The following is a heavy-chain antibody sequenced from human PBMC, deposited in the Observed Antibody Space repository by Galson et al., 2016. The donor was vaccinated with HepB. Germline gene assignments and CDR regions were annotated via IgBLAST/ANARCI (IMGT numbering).Heavy chain of an antibody. Sequence: SLRLSCAASGFTFGSYAMTWVRQAPGKGLEWVSGIGGSGGSINYADSVKGRFTISRDNPKNTLYLQMNSLRAENTAVYYCAKVGPSCSSTRCSDYYFDYWGQGTLVTVSS. J-gene: IGHJ4*02. CDR1: GFTFGSYA. V-gene: IGHV3-23*01. CDR3: AKVGPSCSSTRCSDYYFDY. D-gene: IGHD2-2*01. CDR2: IGGSGGSI.